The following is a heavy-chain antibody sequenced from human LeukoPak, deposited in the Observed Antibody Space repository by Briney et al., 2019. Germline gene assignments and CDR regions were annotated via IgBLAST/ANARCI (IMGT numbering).Heavy chain of an antibody. Sequence: SETLSLTCAVSGGSISSGGYSWSWIRQPPGKGLEWIGYIYHSGSTYYNPSLKSRVTISVDRSKNQFSLKLSSVTAADTAVYYCVRGYGDFFIDYWGQGTLVTVSS. V-gene: IGHV4-30-2*01. J-gene: IGHJ4*02. CDR2: IYHSGST. CDR1: GGSISSGGYS. CDR3: VRGYGDFFIDY. D-gene: IGHD4-17*01.